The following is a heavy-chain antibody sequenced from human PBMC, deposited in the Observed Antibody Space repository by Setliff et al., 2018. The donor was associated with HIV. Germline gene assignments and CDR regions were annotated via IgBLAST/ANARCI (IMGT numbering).Heavy chain of an antibody. V-gene: IGHV1-46*01. CDR1: GYTFTSYY. CDR2: INPSGGST. J-gene: IGHJ3*02. CDR3: ARERAGFEAFDI. Sequence: ASVKVSCKASGYTFTSYYMHWVRQAPGQGLEWMGIINPSGGSTSYAQKFQGRVTMTRDTPTSTVYMELSSLRSEDTAVYYCARERAGFEAFDIWGQGTMVTVSS.